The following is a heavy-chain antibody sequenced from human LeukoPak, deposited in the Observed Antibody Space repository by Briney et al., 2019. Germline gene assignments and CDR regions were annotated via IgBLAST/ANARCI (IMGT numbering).Heavy chain of an antibody. D-gene: IGHD2-15*01. CDR3: ARDLRYCSGGSCYGGDFDY. J-gene: IGHJ4*02. V-gene: IGHV6-1*01. CDR1: GDSVSSNSAA. CDR2: TYYRSKWYN. Sequence: SQTLSLTCAISGDSVSSNSAAWNWIRQSPSRGLEWLGRTYYRSKWYNDYAVSVKSRITINPDTSKNQFSLQLNSVTPEDTAVYCCARDLRYCSGGSCYGGDFDYWGQGTLVTVSS.